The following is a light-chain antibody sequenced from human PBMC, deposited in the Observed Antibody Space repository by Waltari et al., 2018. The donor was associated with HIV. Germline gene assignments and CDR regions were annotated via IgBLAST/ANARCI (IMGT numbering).Light chain of an antibody. CDR1: QTINSNF. CDR3: QQYSSSPWT. Sequence: VLTQSPVSLCLSPGERATLSCGASQTINSNFLAWYQQRLGLPPSLLIYDASKRANAVPDRFSGARSWTDFTLTINRLDPEDSAVYFCQQYSSSPWTFGQGTKV. V-gene: IGKV3D-20*01. CDR2: DAS. J-gene: IGKJ1*01.